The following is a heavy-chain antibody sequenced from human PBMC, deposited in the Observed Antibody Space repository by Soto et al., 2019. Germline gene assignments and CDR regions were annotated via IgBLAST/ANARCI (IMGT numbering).Heavy chain of an antibody. CDR1: GFTFSSYG. V-gene: IGHV3-30*03. Sequence: GGSLRLSCAASGFTFSSYGMHWVRQAPGKGLEWVAVISYDGSNKYYADSVKGRFTISRDNSKNTLYLQMNSLRAEDTAVYYCARDLSDGGGDYWGQGTLVTVSS. J-gene: IGHJ4*02. D-gene: IGHD4-17*01. CDR3: ARDLSDGGGDY. CDR2: ISYDGSNK.